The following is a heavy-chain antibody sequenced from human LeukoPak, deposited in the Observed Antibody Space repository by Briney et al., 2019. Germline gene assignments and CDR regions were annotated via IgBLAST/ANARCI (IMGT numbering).Heavy chain of an antibody. J-gene: IGHJ4*02. CDR1: GFTVSSNY. V-gene: IGHV3-53*01. CDR2: IYSGGST. D-gene: IGHD6-13*01. Sequence: GGSLRLSCAASGFTVSSNYMSWVRQAPGKGLEWVSVIYSGGSTYYADSVKGRFTISRDNSKNTLYLQMNSLRAEDTAVYYCAKVPRIAAPGYWGQGTLVTVSS. CDR3: AKVPRIAAPGY.